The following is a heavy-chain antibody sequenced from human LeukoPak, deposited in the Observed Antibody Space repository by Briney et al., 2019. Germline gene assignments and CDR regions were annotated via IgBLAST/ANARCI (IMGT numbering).Heavy chain of an antibody. J-gene: IGHJ4*02. D-gene: IGHD3-10*01. CDR2: MNPTSGHT. CDR1: GYTFTSCD. Sequence: GASVKVSCKASGYTFTSCDINWVRQATGQGLEWMGWMNPTSGHTGYAQKFQGRVTMTRDTSISTAYMELNSLTSEDTAVYYCARSPVGVRKKHDFWGQGTLVIVSS. V-gene: IGHV1-8*01. CDR3: ARSPVGVRKKHDF.